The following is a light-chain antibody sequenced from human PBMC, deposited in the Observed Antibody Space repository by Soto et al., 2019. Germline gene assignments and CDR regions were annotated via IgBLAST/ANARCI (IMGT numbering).Light chain of an antibody. CDR2: GAS. CDR3: QQYGSSPPIT. Sequence: ILLTQSPDTLSLSPGERATLSCKASQTVNNNYVAWYQQKPGQAPRLLLYGASNRATGIPDRFSGSGSGTDLTLTISRLEPEDFAVYYCQQYGSSPPITFGQGTRLEIK. V-gene: IGKV3-20*01. J-gene: IGKJ5*01. CDR1: QTVNNNY.